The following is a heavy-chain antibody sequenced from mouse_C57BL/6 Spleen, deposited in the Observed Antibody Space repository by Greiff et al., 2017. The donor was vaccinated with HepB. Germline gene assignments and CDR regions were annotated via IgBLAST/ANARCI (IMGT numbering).Heavy chain of an antibody. D-gene: IGHD3-1*01. V-gene: IGHV1-55*01. CDR1: GYTFTSYW. J-gene: IGHJ4*01. CDR3: ARGGYDSDYYAMDY. Sequence: VQLQQSGAELVKPGASVKMSCKASGYTFTSYWITWVKQRPGQGLEWIGDIYPGSGSTNYNEKFKSKATLTVDTSSSTAYMQLSSLTSEDSAVYHWARGGYDSDYYAMDYWGQGTSVTVAS. CDR2: IYPGSGST.